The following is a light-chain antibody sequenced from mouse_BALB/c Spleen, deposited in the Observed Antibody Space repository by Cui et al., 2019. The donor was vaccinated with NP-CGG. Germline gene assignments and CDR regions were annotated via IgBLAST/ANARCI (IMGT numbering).Light chain of an antibody. J-gene: IGLJ1*01. V-gene: IGLV1*01. CDR2: GTN. CDR1: TGAVTTSNY. CDR3: ALWYSNHWV. Sequence: QAVVTQEFALTTSPGETVTLTCRSSTGAVTTSNYANWVQEKPDHLFTGLIGGTNNRAPGVPARFSGSLIGDKAALTITGAQTEDEAIYFCALWYSNHWVFGGGIKLTVL.